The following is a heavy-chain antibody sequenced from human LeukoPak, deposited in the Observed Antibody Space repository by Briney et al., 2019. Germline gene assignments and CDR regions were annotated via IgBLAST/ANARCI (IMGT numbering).Heavy chain of an antibody. CDR2: IGSSSSYI. V-gene: IGHV3-21*01. Sequence: PGGSLRLSCAASGFTFSSYSMNWVRQAPGKGLEWVSSIGSSSSYIYYADSVKGRFTISRDNAKNSLYLQMNSLRAEDTAVYYCARDIWTGPDAFDIWGQGTMVTVSS. CDR1: GFTFSSYS. CDR3: ARDIWTGPDAFDI. D-gene: IGHD3/OR15-3a*01. J-gene: IGHJ3*02.